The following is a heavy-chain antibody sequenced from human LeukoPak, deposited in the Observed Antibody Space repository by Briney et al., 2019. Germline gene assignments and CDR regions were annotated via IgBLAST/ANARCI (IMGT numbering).Heavy chain of an antibody. V-gene: IGHV3-30*04. J-gene: IGHJ4*02. Sequence: GGSLRLSRTTSGFIFNRHAFHWVRQAPGKGLEWVAVIGYDGIHKYYADSVKGRFTISRDDSKNTLYLQMDSLRTEDTAVYYCARDMIMGGPPDYLDYWGQGTLVTVSS. CDR1: GFIFNRHA. CDR3: ARDMIMGGPPDYLDY. D-gene: IGHD3-22*01. CDR2: IGYDGIHK.